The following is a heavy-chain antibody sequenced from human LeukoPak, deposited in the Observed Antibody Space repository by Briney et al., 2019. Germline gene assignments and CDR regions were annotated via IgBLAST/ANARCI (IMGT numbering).Heavy chain of an antibody. Sequence: GGSLRLSCAASGFTLDDYAMHWVRQAPGKGLEWVSGISWNSGSIGYADSVKGRFTISRDNAKNSLYLQMNSLRAEDTALYYCARYSGSYYFDYWGQGTLVTVSS. CDR2: ISWNSGSI. V-gene: IGHV3-9*01. J-gene: IGHJ4*02. CDR1: GFTLDDYA. D-gene: IGHD5-12*01. CDR3: ARYSGSYYFDY.